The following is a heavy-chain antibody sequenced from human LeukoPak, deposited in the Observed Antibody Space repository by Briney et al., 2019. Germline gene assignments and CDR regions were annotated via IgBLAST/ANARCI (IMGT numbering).Heavy chain of an antibody. CDR3: ARMTTVTAHHYYYYGMDV. D-gene: IGHD4-17*01. V-gene: IGHV4-4*07. J-gene: IGHJ6*02. Sequence: SETLSLNCTVSGGSISSCYWSWIRQPAGKGLEWIGRIYTSGNTNYNPSLKSRVTMSVDTSKNQFSLKLSSVTAADTAVYYCARMTTVTAHHYYYYGMDVWGQGTTVTVSS. CDR2: IYTSGNT. CDR1: GGSISSCY.